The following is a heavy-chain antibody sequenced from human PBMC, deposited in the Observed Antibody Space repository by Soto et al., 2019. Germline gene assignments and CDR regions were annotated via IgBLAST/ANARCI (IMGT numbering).Heavy chain of an antibody. CDR1: GFTFSNYA. J-gene: IGHJ4*02. V-gene: IGHV3-23*01. CDR2: LSGSGGST. Sequence: GGSLRLSCAASGFTFSNYAMSWVRQAPGKGPEWVSGLSGSGGSTYYTDSVKGRFTISRDNSKNTLDLQMNSLRAEDTAVYYCAKDQTSIYYGSGSYDYWGQGALVTVSS. CDR3: AKDQTSIYYGSGSYDY. D-gene: IGHD3-10*01.